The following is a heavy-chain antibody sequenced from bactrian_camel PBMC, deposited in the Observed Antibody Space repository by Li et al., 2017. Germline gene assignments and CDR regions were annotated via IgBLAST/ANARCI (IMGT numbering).Heavy chain of an antibody. D-gene: IGHD1*01. CDR2: INYGANST. Sequence: VQLVESGGGLVQPGGSLRLACAASGFAFSSYTMSWIRQAPGKGLEWVSTINYGANSTYYTDSVKGRFTISRDNAKNTVYLQMNSLKPEDTAVYYCVKPNPDARGGFDHWGQGTQVTVS. CDR3: VKPNPDARGGFDH. J-gene: IGHJ4*01. CDR1: GFAFSSYT. V-gene: IGHV3S40*01.